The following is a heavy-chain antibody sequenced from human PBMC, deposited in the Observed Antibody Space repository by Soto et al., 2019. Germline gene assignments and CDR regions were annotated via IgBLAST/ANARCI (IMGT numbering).Heavy chain of an antibody. Sequence: GGSLRLSCTASGFTFSDHAMNWVRQAPGRGLEWVSYITHSGGNTYYADSVKGRFTISRDNSKNTLYLQMNSLRAEDTAVYYCAKSITARPFDYWGQGALVTVSS. D-gene: IGHD6-6*01. CDR3: AKSITARPFDY. J-gene: IGHJ4*02. V-gene: IGHV3-23*01. CDR2: ITHSGGNT. CDR1: GFTFSDHA.